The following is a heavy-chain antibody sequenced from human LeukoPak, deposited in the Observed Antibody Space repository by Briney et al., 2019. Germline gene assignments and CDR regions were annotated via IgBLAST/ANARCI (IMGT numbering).Heavy chain of an antibody. CDR1: GFTFRSYW. J-gene: IGHJ4*02. D-gene: IGHD5-12*01. CDR3: ARVGGYSGYDPYYFDY. V-gene: IGHV3-74*01. CDR2: INSDGSST. Sequence: PGGSLRLSCAASGFTFRSYWMHWVRQAPGKGLLWVSRINSDGSSTSYADSVKGRFTISRDNAKNTLYLQMNSLRAEDTAVYYCARVGGYSGYDPYYFDYWGQGTLVTVSS.